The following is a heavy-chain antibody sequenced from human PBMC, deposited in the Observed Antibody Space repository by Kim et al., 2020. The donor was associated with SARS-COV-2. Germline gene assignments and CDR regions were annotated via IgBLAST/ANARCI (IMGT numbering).Heavy chain of an antibody. CDR2: INHSGST. Sequence: SETLSLTCAVYGGSFSGYYWSWIRQPPGKGLEWIGEINHSGSTNYNPSLKSRVTISVDTSKNQFSLKLSSVTAADTAVYYCARAGDYGGLYYWGQGTLVTVSS. D-gene: IGHD4-17*01. V-gene: IGHV4-34*01. J-gene: IGHJ4*02. CDR3: ARAGDYGGLYY. CDR1: GGSFSGYY.